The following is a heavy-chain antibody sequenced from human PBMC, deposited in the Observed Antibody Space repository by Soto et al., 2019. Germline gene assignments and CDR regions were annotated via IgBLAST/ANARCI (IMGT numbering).Heavy chain of an antibody. CDR3: AKEYYYDSSGPPRGY. CDR2: ISGSGGST. Sequence: PGGSLRLSCAASGFTLSSYAMSWVRQAPGKGLEWVSAISGSGGSTYYADSVKGRFTISRDNSKNTLYLQMNSLRAEDTAVYYCAKEYYYDSSGPPRGYWGQGTLVTVSS. CDR1: GFTLSSYA. J-gene: IGHJ4*02. V-gene: IGHV3-23*01. D-gene: IGHD3-22*01.